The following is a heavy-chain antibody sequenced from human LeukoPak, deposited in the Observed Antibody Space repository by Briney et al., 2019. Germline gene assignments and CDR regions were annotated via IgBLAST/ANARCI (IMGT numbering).Heavy chain of an antibody. CDR1: GFTFSSNA. CDR2: ISSDSSYI. Sequence: GGSLRLSCAASGFTFSSNAMNWVRQAPGKGLEWVSSISSDSSYIYYADSVKGRFTISRDNAKNSLYLQMNSLRVEDTAVYYCARAGDRSAYRFDPWGQGTLVTVSS. D-gene: IGHD3-22*01. CDR3: ARAGDRSAYRFDP. J-gene: IGHJ5*02. V-gene: IGHV3-21*01.